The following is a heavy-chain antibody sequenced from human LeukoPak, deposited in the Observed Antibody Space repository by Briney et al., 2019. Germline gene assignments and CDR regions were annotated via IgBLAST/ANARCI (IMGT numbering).Heavy chain of an antibody. D-gene: IGHD5-12*01. J-gene: IGHJ4*02. CDR1: GFTFSSYG. Sequence: PGGSLRLSCAASGFTFSSYGMHWVRQAPGKGLEWVALTSYDGSNKNYAESVKGRFTISRDNSKNTLYLQMNSLRPEDTAVYYCARGFRDSGYSGYDPGYFDYWGQGTLVTVSS. V-gene: IGHV3-30*03. CDR3: ARGFRDSGYSGYDPGYFDY. CDR2: TSYDGSNK.